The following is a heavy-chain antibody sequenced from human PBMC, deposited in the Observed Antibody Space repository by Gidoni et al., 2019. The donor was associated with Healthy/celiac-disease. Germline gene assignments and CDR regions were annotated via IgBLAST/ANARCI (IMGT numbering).Heavy chain of an antibody. V-gene: IGHV3-43*01. CDR3: AKDIGSIAAAGPSFDY. Sequence: EVQLVESGGVVVQPGGSLRLSCAASGFTFDDYTMHWVRQAPRKGLEWVSLISWDGGSTYYADSVKGRFTISRDNSKNSLYLQMNSLRTEDTALYYCAKDIGSIAAAGPSFDYWGQGTLVTVSS. J-gene: IGHJ4*02. CDR2: ISWDGGST. D-gene: IGHD6-13*01. CDR1: GFTFDDYT.